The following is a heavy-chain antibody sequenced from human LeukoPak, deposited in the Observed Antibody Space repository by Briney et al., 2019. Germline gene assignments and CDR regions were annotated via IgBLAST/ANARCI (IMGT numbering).Heavy chain of an antibody. CDR3: ARGVAYDRSGVGDY. D-gene: IGHD3-22*01. CDR1: GYTFTSYD. J-gene: IGHJ4*02. V-gene: IGHV1-8*03. Sequence: VASVKVSCKASGYTFTSYDINWVRQATGQGLEWMGWMNPNSGNTGYAQKFQGRVTITRHTSISTAYMELSSLRSEDTAVYYCARGVAYDRSGVGDYWGQGTLVTVSS. CDR2: MNPNSGNT.